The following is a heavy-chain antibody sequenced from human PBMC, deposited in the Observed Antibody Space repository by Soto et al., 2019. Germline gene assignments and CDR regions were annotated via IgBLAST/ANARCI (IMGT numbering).Heavy chain of an antibody. CDR1: GFTFSSYS. CDR2: ISSSSSYI. Sequence: EVQLVESGGGLVKPGGSLRLFCAASGFTFSSYSMNWVRQAPGKGLEWVSSISSSSSYIYYADSVKGRFTISRDNAKNSLYLQMNSLRAEDTAVYYCARDDGDYGPIDYWGQGTLVTVSS. D-gene: IGHD4-17*01. J-gene: IGHJ4*02. CDR3: ARDDGDYGPIDY. V-gene: IGHV3-21*01.